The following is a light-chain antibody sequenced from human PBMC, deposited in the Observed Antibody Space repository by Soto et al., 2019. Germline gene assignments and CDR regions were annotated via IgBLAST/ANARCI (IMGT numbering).Light chain of an antibody. V-gene: IGKV3-20*01. CDR3: HQFASSLT. CDR2: GAS. J-gene: IGKJ1*01. Sequence: EIVLTQSPGTLSLSPGERATLSCRASQSFSSSYFAWYQQKPGQAPRLLIYGASSRATGIPDRFSGSASGTDSTLTISRLEPEDFAVYFCHQFASSLTFGQGTKVEIK. CDR1: QSFSSSY.